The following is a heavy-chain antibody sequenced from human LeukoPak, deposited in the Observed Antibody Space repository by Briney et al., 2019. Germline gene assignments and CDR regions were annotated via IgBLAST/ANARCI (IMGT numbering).Heavy chain of an antibody. Sequence: PGGSLRLSCAASGFTFSSYWMSWVRQAPGKGLEWVANIKQDGSEKYYVDSVKGRFTISRDNAKNSLYLQMNSLRAEDTAVYYCARDFHSGYDLPCYFDYWGQGTLVTVSS. D-gene: IGHD5-12*01. CDR1: GFTFSSYW. CDR2: IKQDGSEK. J-gene: IGHJ4*02. CDR3: ARDFHSGYDLPCYFDY. V-gene: IGHV3-7*01.